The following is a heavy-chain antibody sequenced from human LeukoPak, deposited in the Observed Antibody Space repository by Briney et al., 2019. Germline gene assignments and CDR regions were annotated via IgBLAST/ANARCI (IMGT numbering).Heavy chain of an antibody. V-gene: IGHV3-23*01. CDR2: ISGSGGST. CDR1: GFTVSSNY. CDR3: AKGGGGWCGTI. J-gene: IGHJ3*02. D-gene: IGHD6-19*01. Sequence: PGGSLRLSCAASGFTVSSNYMSWVRQAPGKGLEWVSAISGSGGSTYYADSVKGRFTISRDNSKNTLYLQMNSLRAEDTAVYYCAKGGGGWCGTIWGQGTMVTVSS.